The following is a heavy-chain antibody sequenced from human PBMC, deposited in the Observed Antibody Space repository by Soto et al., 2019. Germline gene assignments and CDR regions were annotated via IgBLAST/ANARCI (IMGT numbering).Heavy chain of an antibody. V-gene: IGHV3-48*02. Sequence: GWSLRLSCSASVFTFSSYSMNWFRQAPGKGLEWVSYISSSSSTIYYADSVKGRFTISRDNAKNSLYLQMNSLRDEDTAVYYCARGQMVYAIQNYYYYGMDVWGQGTTVTVSS. J-gene: IGHJ6*02. CDR2: ISSSSSTI. CDR1: VFTFSSYS. CDR3: ARGQMVYAIQNYYYYGMDV. D-gene: IGHD2-8*01.